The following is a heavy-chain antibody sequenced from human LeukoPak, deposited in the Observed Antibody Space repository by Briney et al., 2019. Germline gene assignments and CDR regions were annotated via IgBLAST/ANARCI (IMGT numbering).Heavy chain of an antibody. CDR1: GGSFSGYY. V-gene: IGHV4-34*01. CDR3: ARLRVAATYSLHFYYYYGMDV. D-gene: IGHD6-19*01. CDR2: INHSGST. Sequence: PSETLSLTCAVYGGSFSGYYWSWIRQPPGKGLEWIGEINHSGSTYYNPSLKSRVTISVDTSKNQFSLKLSSVTAADTAVYFCARLRVAATYSLHFYYYYGMDVWGQGTTVTVSS. J-gene: IGHJ6*02.